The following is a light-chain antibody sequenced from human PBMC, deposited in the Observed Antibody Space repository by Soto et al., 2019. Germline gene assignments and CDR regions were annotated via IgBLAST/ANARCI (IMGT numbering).Light chain of an antibody. J-gene: IGKJ5*01. CDR1: QGVTTN. CDR2: DVS. Sequence: EIVMTQSPATLSVSPGERATLSCRAGQGVTTNFAWYQQKSGQSPRLLIYDVSTRATGVPARFSGTGSETDFTLTISGLQSDDSAVYFCQQYNNWPFPFGQGTRLENK. V-gene: IGKV3-15*01. CDR3: QQYNNWPFP.